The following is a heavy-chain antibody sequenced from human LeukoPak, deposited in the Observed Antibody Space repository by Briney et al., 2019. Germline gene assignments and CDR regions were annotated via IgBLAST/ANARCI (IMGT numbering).Heavy chain of an antibody. J-gene: IGHJ4*02. CDR2: ISSSGGTI. CDR1: GFTFSDYH. CDR3: ARGPVSSSGFFGY. V-gene: IGHV3-11*01. D-gene: IGHD6-19*01. Sequence: GGSLRLSCAASGFTFSDYHMSWIRQAPGKGLEWVSYISSSGGTISYAGSVKGRFTISRDNAKNSLYLQMNSLRVEDTAVYYCARGPVSSSGFFGYWGQGTLVTVSS.